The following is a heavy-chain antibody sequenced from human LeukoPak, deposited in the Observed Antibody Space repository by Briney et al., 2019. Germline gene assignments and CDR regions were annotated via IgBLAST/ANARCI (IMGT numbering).Heavy chain of an antibody. V-gene: IGHV3-74*01. CDR1: GFTFSRYW. J-gene: IGHJ4*02. Sequence: PGGSLKLSCAASGFTFSRYWMHWVRRAPGKGLVWVSRINTDGSSTSYADSVKGRFTNSRDNAKNTLYLQMNSLRAEDTAVYYCAKDKMAGEYYFDYWGQGTLVTVSS. D-gene: IGHD5-24*01. CDR3: AKDKMAGEYYFDY. CDR2: INTDGSST.